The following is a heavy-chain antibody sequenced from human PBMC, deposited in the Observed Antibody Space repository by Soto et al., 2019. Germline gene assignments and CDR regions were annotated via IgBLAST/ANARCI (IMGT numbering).Heavy chain of an antibody. V-gene: IGHV4-59*01. CDR3: ARFYYDFWSGYSYNWFDP. D-gene: IGHD3-3*01. J-gene: IGHJ5*02. Sequence: ASETLSLTCTVSGGSISSYYWSWIRQPPGKGLEWIGYIYYSGSTNYNPSLKSRVTISVDTSKNQFSLKLSYVTAADTAVYYCARFYYDFWSGYSYNWFDPWGQGTLVTVSS. CDR2: IYYSGST. CDR1: GGSISSYY.